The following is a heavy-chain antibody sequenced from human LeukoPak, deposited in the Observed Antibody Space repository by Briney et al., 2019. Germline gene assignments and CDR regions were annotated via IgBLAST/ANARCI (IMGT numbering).Heavy chain of an antibody. V-gene: IGHV3-23*01. D-gene: IGHD3-10*01. CDR2: FSGSGGST. Sequence: GGSLRLSCAASGFTFSSYAMSWVRQAPGKGLEWVSAFSGSGGSTYYADSVKGRFTISRDNSKNTLYLQMNSLRAEDTAVYYCAKDRSGSYYKGNFDYWGQGTLVTVSS. CDR1: GFTFSSYA. J-gene: IGHJ4*02. CDR3: AKDRSGSYYKGNFDY.